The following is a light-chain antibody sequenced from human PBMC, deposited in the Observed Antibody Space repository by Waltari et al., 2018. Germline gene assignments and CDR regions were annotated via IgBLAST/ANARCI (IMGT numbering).Light chain of an antibody. CDR2: DVT. CDR3: SSYMDTTTLEL. J-gene: IGLJ2*01. CDR1: SSDIGSYDY. Sequence: QSALTQPASVSGSPGQSITLSCTGTSSDIGSYDYVPWYHQHPGKAPKLIIYDVTTRPSGVSNRFSGSKSGNTASLTISGLQAEDEADYYCSSYMDTTTLELFGGGTSLTVL. V-gene: IGLV2-14*03.